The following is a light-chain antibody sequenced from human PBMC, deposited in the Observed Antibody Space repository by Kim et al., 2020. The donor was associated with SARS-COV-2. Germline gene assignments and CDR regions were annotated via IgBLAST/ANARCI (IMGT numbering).Light chain of an antibody. Sequence: GQSVTISCTGTSSYVGCYNYVSWYQQHPGKAPKLMIYEVSKRPSGVPDRFSGSKSGNTASLTVSGLQAEDEADYYCSSYAGSNNYVFGTGTKVTVL. V-gene: IGLV2-8*01. CDR1: SSYVGCYNY. J-gene: IGLJ1*01. CDR3: SSYAGSNNYV. CDR2: EVS.